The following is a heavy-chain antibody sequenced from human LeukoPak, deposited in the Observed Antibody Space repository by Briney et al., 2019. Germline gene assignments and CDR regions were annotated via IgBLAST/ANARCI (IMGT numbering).Heavy chain of an antibody. CDR2: INHSGST. V-gene: IGHV4-34*01. CDR1: GGSFSGYY. D-gene: IGHD4-17*01. CDR3: ARDYGDNNWFDP. J-gene: IGHJ5*02. Sequence: SETLSLTCAVYGGSFSGYYWSWIRQPPGKGLEWIGEINHSGSTNYNPSLKSRVTISVDTSKNQFSLQLNSVTPEDTAVYYCARDYGDNNWFDPWGQGTLVTVSS.